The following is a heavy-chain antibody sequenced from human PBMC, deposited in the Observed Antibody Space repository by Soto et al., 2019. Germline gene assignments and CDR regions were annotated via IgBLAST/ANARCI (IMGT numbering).Heavy chain of an antibody. V-gene: IGHV1-18*01. CDR1: GYTFTSYA. J-gene: IGHJ4*02. D-gene: IGHD3-9*01. CDR2: ISAYNGNT. CDR3: ARVAGTYYYIVTGYYHDY. Sequence: GSSVKVSCKASGYTFTSYAISWVRQAPGQGLEWMGWISAYNGNTNYAQKLQGRVTMTTDTSTSTAYMELRSLRSDDTAVYYCARVAGTYYYIVTGYYHDYWGQGTLVTVSS.